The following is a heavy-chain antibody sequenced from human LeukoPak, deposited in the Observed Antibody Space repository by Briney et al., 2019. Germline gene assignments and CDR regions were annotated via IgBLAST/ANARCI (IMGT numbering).Heavy chain of an antibody. CDR2: INHSGNT. Sequence: SETLSLTCAVYGGSFSGYYWSWIRQPPGKGLEWIGEINHSGNTNYNPSLKSRVTISVDTSKNQFSLKLSSVTAADTAVYYCARTYGYNWAHFDYWGQGTLVTVSS. CDR3: ARTYGYNWAHFDY. V-gene: IGHV4-34*01. D-gene: IGHD5-24*01. CDR1: GGSFSGYY. J-gene: IGHJ4*02.